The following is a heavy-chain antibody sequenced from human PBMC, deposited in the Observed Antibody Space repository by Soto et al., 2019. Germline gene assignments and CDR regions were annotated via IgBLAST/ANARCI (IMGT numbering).Heavy chain of an antibody. Sequence: PGGSLRLSCAASGFTFSKSAMSWVRQAPGKGLQWVATLSGSGYSTYYTESVRGRFAISRDNSKNTLFLQMSSLRAEDTALYYCAKSGGHLLTGFSPSHFDHWGQGTLVTVSS. D-gene: IGHD3-9*01. CDR3: AKSGGHLLTGFSPSHFDH. CDR1: GFTFSKSA. V-gene: IGHV3-23*01. J-gene: IGHJ5*02. CDR2: LSGSGYST.